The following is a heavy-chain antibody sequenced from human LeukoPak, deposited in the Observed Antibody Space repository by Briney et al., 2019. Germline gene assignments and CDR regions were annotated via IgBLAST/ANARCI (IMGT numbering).Heavy chain of an antibody. V-gene: IGHV3-30*03. Sequence: GGSLRLSCAASGFTFSSYGMHWVRQAPGKGLEWVAVISYYGSNKYYADSVKGRFTISRDISKNTLYLQMNSLRAEDTAVYYCAGDHYYHASRGYLSFLKRGDYFDYWGQGTLVTVSS. J-gene: IGHJ4*02. CDR2: ISYYGSNK. D-gene: IGHD3-22*01. CDR1: GFTFSSYG. CDR3: AGDHYYHASRGYLSFLKRGDYFDY.